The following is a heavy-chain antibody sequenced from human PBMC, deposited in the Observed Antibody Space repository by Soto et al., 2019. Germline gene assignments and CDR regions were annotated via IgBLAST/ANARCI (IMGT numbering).Heavy chain of an antibody. V-gene: IGHV3-30*04. Sequence: QLQLVESGGGVFQPGMSLRLSCGDSAGTFKNYAIHWVRQPPGKGLEWVAVISHDGRNTYSSDSLKGRFSISRDKSNNTVSLQMSRLTSEDTAVYFCVGSGSYAGPFGSWGPGTLVTVSS. D-gene: IGHD1-26*01. CDR2: ISHDGRNT. J-gene: IGHJ4*02. CDR1: AGTFKNYA. CDR3: VGSGSYAGPFGS.